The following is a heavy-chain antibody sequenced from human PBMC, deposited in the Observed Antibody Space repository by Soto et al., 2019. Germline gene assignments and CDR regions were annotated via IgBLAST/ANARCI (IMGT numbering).Heavy chain of an antibody. CDR3: ARSRAGEQQLVPPWFDP. CDR1: GGSFSGYY. D-gene: IGHD6-13*01. J-gene: IGHJ5*02. V-gene: IGHV4-34*01. Sequence: SETLSLTCAVYGGSFSGYYWSWIRQPPGKGLEWIGEINHSGSTNYNPSLKSRVTISVDTSKNQFSLKLSSVTAADTAVYYCARSRAGEQQLVPPWFDPWGQGTLVTVSS. CDR2: INHSGST.